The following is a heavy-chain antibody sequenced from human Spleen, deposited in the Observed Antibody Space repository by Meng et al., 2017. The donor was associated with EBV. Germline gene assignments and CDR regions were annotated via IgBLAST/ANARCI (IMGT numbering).Heavy chain of an antibody. CDR3: ARDRVASSDILAGHLLLEF. CDR1: GGTFRNYG. D-gene: IGHD3-9*01. CDR2: IIPSFGTT. Sequence: LGQSVAEVKEPGSSVKVSCTSSGGTFRNYGISWVRQAPGRGLEWMGVIIPSFGTTHFAQKFQGRVTITADESTSTAYMELSSLRSEDTALYYCARDRVASSDILAGHLLLEFWGQGTLVTVSS. V-gene: IGHV1-69*01. J-gene: IGHJ4*02.